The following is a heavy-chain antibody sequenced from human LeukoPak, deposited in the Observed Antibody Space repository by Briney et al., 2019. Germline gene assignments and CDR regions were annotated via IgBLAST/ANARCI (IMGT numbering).Heavy chain of an antibody. CDR2: INHSGST. CDR1: GFTFSSYV. J-gene: IGHJ5*02. CDR3: ARDRSVVVVAATPRGNWFDP. V-gene: IGHV4-34*01. Sequence: GSLRLSCEASGFTFSSYVMSWVRQPPGKGLEWIGEINHSGSTNYNPSLKSRVTISVDTSKNQFSLKLSSVTAADTAVYYCARDRSVVVVAATPRGNWFDPWGQGTLVTVSS. D-gene: IGHD2-15*01.